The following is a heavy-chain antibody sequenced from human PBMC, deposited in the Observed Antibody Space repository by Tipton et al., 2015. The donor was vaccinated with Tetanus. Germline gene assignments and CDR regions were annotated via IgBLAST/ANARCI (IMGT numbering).Heavy chain of an antibody. D-gene: IGHD4-17*01. Sequence: QSGAEVKKPGASVKVSCKASGYTFSKYGISWVRQAPGQGLEWMGWIDTDNGKANYAQRFQDRVTMTSDASSSTVYMELRSLRSDDTAVYYCARTLRGTTRVGFQYLSYYRMDVWGQGTTVTVSS. CDR1: GYTFSKYG. CDR3: ARTLRGTTRVGFQYLSYYRMDV. J-gene: IGHJ6*02. V-gene: IGHV1-18*01. CDR2: IDTDNGKA.